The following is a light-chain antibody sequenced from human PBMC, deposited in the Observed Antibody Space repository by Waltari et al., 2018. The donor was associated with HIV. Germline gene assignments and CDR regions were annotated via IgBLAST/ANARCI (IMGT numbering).Light chain of an antibody. CDR2: DTS. V-gene: IGKV1-33*01. CDR3: QQYHSLKA. J-gene: IGKJ1*01. Sequence: DIQMTQSPSSLSASVGDRLTITCQASQDIRNYLNWYQQKPGKAPKLLIYDTSKLERGVPSRFSGTGSGIYFTFTISGLQPEDVATYYCQQYHSLKAFGQGTKVEI. CDR1: QDIRNY.